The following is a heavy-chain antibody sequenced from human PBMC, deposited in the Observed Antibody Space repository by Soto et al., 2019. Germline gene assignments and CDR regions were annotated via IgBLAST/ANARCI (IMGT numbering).Heavy chain of an antibody. D-gene: IGHD6-13*01. J-gene: IGHJ6*02. CDR1: GFSFSSYG. CDR2: IWHDGSKK. Sequence: QVRLVESGGGVVQPGRSLRLSCAASGFSFSSYGMHWVRQAPGKGLGWVAVIWHDGSKKYYADSVKGRLIISRDSSKNTLYVQINSLRAEDTAVYFCARGSIVAAEYGMDVWGQGTTVTVS. CDR3: ARGSIVAAEYGMDV. V-gene: IGHV3-33*01.